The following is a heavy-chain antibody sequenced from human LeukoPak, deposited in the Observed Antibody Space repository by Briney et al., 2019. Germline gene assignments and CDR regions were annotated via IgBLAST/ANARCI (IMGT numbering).Heavy chain of an antibody. CDR3: ARDATGVAYGDYADS. J-gene: IGHJ4*02. V-gene: IGHV4-4*07. Sequence: SETLSLTCTVSGASISSYYWSWIRQSAGKGLEWIGRLYTSGSTNYNPSLKSRVTMSGDTSKNQFSLKMSSVTAADTAVYYCARDATGVAYGDYADSWGQGTLVTVSS. D-gene: IGHD4-17*01. CDR2: LYTSGST. CDR1: GASISSYY.